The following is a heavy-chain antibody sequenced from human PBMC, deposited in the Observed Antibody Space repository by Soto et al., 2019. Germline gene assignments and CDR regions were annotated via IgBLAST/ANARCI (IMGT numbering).Heavy chain of an antibody. CDR2: INAGNGNT. CDR1: GYTFTSYA. D-gene: IGHD3-16*02. V-gene: IGHV1-3*01. Sequence: QVQLVQSGAEVKKPGASVKVSCKASGYTFTSYAMHWVRQAPGQRLEWMGWINAGNGNTKYSQKFQGRVTITRDTSASTAYMELSSLRSEDTAVYYCAREGKYDYVWGSYRPYYSGMDVWGQGTTVTVSS. CDR3: AREGKYDYVWGSYRPYYSGMDV. J-gene: IGHJ6*02.